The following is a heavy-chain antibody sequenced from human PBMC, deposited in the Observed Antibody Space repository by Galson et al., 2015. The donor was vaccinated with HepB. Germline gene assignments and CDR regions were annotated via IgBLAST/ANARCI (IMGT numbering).Heavy chain of an antibody. CDR3: ATDRAGPTYAYGMDV. CDR2: IKSETGGGTT. V-gene: IGHV3-15*01. CDR1: GFTFSNAW. Sequence: SLRLSCAASGFTFSNAWMSWVRQAPGKGLEWVGRIKSETGGGTTDYAAPVKGRFTISRDDSKNTLYLQMNSLRIEDTAVYYWATDRAGPTYAYGMDVWGQGTTVIVSS. J-gene: IGHJ6*02. D-gene: IGHD1-1*01.